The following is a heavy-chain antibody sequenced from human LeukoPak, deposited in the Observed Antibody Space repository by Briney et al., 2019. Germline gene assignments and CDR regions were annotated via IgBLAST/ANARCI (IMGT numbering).Heavy chain of an antibody. V-gene: IGHV3-66*01. D-gene: IGHD6-19*01. CDR3: ASADSSGWYEDDY. CDR1: GFTVSSNY. CDR2: IYSGGST. J-gene: IGHJ4*02. Sequence: PGGSLRLSCAASGFTVSSNYMSWVRQAPGKGLEWVSVIYSGGSTCYADSVKGRFTISRDNSKNTLYLQMNSLRAEDTAVYYCASADSSGWYEDDYWGQGTLVTVSS.